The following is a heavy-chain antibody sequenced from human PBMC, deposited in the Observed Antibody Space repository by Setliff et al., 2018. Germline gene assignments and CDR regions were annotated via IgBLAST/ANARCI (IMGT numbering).Heavy chain of an antibody. V-gene: IGHV3-30*02. CDR2: IPYDGSNQ. J-gene: IGHJ4*02. CDR3: AKVRALTDCRGDSCYCFDY. CDR1: GFTFSSYG. Sequence: PGGSLRLSCAASGFTFSSYGMHWVRQAPGRGLEWVGYIPYDGSNQFYPDSLKGRFTISRDNSKNTLYLQMNSLRPEDTALYYCAKVRALTDCRGDSCYCFDYWGQGTLVTVSS. D-gene: IGHD2-15*01.